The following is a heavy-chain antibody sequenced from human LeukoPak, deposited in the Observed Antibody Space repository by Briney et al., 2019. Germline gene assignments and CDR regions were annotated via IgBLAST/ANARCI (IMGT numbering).Heavy chain of an antibody. CDR1: GFTFSSYG. J-gene: IGHJ4*02. CDR2: ISYDGSNK. Sequence: GRSLRLSCTASGFTFSSYGMHWVRQAPGKGLEWVAVISYDGSNKYYADSVKGRFTISRDNSKNTLYLQMNSLRAEDTAVYYCASGSGIAVAGTVYWGQGTLVTVSS. CDR3: ASGSGIAVAGTVY. D-gene: IGHD6-19*01. V-gene: IGHV3-30*03.